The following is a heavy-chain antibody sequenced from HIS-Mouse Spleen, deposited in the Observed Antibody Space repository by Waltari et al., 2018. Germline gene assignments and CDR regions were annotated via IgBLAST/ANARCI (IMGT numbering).Heavy chain of an antibody. D-gene: IGHD4-17*01. Sequence: QVQLVQSGAEVKKPGSSVKVSCKASGGTFSSYAISWVRQAPGQGLEWMGRSIPMLGIANYAQKFQGRVTLTADKSTSTAYMELSSLRSEYTAVYYCARAHGDYDAFDIWGQGTMVTVSS. V-gene: IGHV1-69*04. CDR3: ARAHGDYDAFDI. CDR1: GGTFSSYA. J-gene: IGHJ3*02. CDR2: SIPMLGIA.